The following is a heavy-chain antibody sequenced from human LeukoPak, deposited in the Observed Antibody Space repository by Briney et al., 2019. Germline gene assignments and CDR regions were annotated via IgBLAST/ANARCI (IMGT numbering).Heavy chain of an antibody. J-gene: IGHJ6*03. V-gene: IGHV4-31*03. CDR2: IYYSGGT. CDR1: GGSISSGGYY. Sequence: SQTLSLTCTVSGGSISSGGYYWSWLRQHPGKGLEWIGYIYYSGGTYYNPSLKSRVTISVDTSKNQFSLKLSSVTAADTAVYYCARGVKTDNYYYYMDVWGKGTTVTVSS. CDR3: ARGVKTDNYYYYMDV. D-gene: IGHD2-21*01.